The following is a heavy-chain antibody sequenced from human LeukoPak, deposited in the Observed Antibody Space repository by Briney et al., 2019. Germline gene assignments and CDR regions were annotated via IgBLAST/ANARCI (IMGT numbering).Heavy chain of an antibody. CDR3: AKQPYNYYYLDV. CDR2: IVGDSSKT. Sequence: GWSLRLSCAISGLTFHDYAMTWVRQAPGKGLEWVSTIVGDSSKTYYADSVKGRFTISRDNSNYMLFLHMNNLRAEDTAIYYCAKQPYNYYYLDVWGKRTTVTVSS. J-gene: IGHJ6*03. D-gene: IGHD2-21*01. V-gene: IGHV3-23*01. CDR1: GLTFHDYA.